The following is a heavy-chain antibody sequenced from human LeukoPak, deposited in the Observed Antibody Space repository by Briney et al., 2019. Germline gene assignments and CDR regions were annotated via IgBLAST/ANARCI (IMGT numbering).Heavy chain of an antibody. CDR2: ISSSSSYI. CDR1: GFTFSSYS. CDR3: ATISNWGPRDY. V-gene: IGHV3-21*01. J-gene: IGHJ4*02. Sequence: GGSLRLSCAASGFTFSSYSMNWVRQAPGKGLEWVSSISSSSSYIYHADSVKGRFTISRDNAKNSLYLQMNSLRAEDTAVYYCATISNWGPRDYWGQGTLVTVSS. D-gene: IGHD7-27*01.